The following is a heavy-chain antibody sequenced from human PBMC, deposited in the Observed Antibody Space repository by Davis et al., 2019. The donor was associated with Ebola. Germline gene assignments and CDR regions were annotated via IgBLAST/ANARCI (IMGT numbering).Heavy chain of an antibody. CDR2: ISAYNGDT. D-gene: IGHD6-19*01. CDR1: GYTFTSYG. Sequence: AASVKVSCKASGYTFTSYGISWVRQAPGQGLEWMGWISAYNGDTNYAQKFQGRLTMTRDTSISTAYMELSRLRSDDTALYYCAKSSAWPLRYYYYGMDVWGQGTTVTVSS. V-gene: IGHV1-18*01. J-gene: IGHJ6*02. CDR3: AKSSAWPLRYYYYGMDV.